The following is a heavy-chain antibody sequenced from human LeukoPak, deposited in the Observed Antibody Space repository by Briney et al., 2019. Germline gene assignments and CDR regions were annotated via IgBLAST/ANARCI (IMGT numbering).Heavy chain of an antibody. J-gene: IGHJ4*02. CDR1: GFSFTTYW. CDR3: ARDRVGGFFDY. D-gene: IGHD6-25*01. CDR2: VRQDGGEQ. Sequence: GGSLRLSCTASGFSFTTYWLSWVRQAPGKGLEWVANVRQDGGEQQYADSLRGRFTISRDNAKNSVYLQMNNLRAEDTAVYFCARDRVGGFFDYWGRGTQVTVSS. V-gene: IGHV3-7*04.